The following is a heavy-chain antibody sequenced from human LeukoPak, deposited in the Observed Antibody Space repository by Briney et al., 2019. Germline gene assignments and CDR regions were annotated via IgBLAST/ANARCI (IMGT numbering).Heavy chain of an antibody. CDR2: ISGSGGST. Sequence: GGSLRLSCAASGFTFSSYAMSWVRQAPGKGLEWVSAISGSGGSTYYADSVKGRFTISRDNSKNTLYLQMNSLRAEDTAVYYCATTPILTTVTSGDYWGQGTLVTVSS. CDR3: ATTPILTTVTSGDY. D-gene: IGHD4-17*01. CDR1: GFTFSSYA. J-gene: IGHJ4*02. V-gene: IGHV3-23*01.